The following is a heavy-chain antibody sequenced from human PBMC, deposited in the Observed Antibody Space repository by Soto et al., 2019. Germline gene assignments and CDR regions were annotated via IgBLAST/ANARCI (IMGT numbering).Heavy chain of an antibody. J-gene: IGHJ4*02. D-gene: IGHD3-10*01. V-gene: IGHV4-59*08. CDR3: ARHDGSRSTDY. CDR1: GGSISSDY. Sequence: QVQLQESGPGLVKPSGALSLTCTVSGGSISSDYWNGIRQPQGKGLECIVYIHSGSTTYSASLRGRVTISVDTAKNQFSLKLSSVTAADTAVYFCARHDGSRSTDYWGQGTLVTVSS. CDR2: IHSGST.